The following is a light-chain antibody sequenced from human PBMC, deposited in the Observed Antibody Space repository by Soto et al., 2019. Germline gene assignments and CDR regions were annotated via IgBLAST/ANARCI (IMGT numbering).Light chain of an antibody. CDR2: DAS. V-gene: IGKV1-5*01. CDR1: QSISSW. Sequence: DIQMTQSPSTLSASVGVRVPITCRASQSISSWLAWYQQKPGKAPKLLIYDASSLESGVPSRFSGSGSGTEFTLTISSLQSEDFAVYYCQHYNNWPLTFGGGTKVDIK. J-gene: IGKJ4*01. CDR3: QHYNNWPLT.